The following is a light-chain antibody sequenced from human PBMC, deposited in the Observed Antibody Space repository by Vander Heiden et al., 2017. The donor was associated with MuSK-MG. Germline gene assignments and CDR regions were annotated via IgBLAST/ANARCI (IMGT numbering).Light chain of an antibody. Sequence: DIQMTQSPSTLSASVGDRVTITCRVSQTINKWLAWYQQKPGKAPKLLIYKASNLESGVPSRFSGSGSGTEFTLTITSLQPDDFATYFCQQYNSYSQTFGQGTTVEIK. CDR2: KAS. J-gene: IGKJ1*01. V-gene: IGKV1-5*03. CDR1: QTINKW. CDR3: QQYNSYSQT.